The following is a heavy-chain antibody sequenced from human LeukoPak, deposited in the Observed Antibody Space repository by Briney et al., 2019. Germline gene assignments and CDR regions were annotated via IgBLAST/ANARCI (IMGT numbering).Heavy chain of an antibody. CDR1: GYTFTGYY. D-gene: IGHD5-12*01. V-gene: IGHV1-2*02. CDR3: ARVEGAVATMGD. J-gene: IGHJ4*02. CDR2: INPNSGGT. Sequence: GPVKVSCKASGYTFTGYYMHWVRQAPGQGLEWMGWINPNSGGTNYAQKFQGRVTMTRDTSISTAYMELSRLRSEDTAVYYCARVEGAVATMGDWGQGTLVTVSS.